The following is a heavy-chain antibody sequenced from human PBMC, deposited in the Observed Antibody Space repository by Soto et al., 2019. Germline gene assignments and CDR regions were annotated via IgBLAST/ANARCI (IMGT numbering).Heavy chain of an antibody. CDR3: ASRSTIFGVANDY. J-gene: IGHJ4*02. CDR1: GDSISSNSYY. Sequence: SETLSLTCTVSGDSISSNSYYWVWIRQPPGKGLEWIGSIYYSGSTYYNPSLKSRLTISIHTSKNQFSLNLSSVTAADTAVYYCASRSTIFGVANDYWGQGTLVTVSS. CDR2: IYYSGST. V-gene: IGHV4-39*01. D-gene: IGHD3-3*01.